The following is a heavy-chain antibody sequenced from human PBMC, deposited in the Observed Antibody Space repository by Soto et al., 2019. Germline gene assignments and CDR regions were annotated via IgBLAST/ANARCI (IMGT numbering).Heavy chain of an antibody. D-gene: IGHD3-22*01. CDR1: GYSFTSYG. CDR2: ISAYNGNT. V-gene: IGHV1-18*01. Sequence: ASVKVSCKASGYSFTSYGISWVRQAPGQGLEWMGWISAYNGNTKYAQKLQGRVTMTTDTSTSTAYMELRSLRSDDTAVYYCARMMDDSSGYYVDYWGQGTLVTVSS. CDR3: ARMMDDSSGYYVDY. J-gene: IGHJ4*02.